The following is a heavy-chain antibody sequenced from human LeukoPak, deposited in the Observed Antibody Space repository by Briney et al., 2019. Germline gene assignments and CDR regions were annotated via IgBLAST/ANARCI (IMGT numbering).Heavy chain of an antibody. Sequence: PGGSLRLSCEASGFTFDAYAMHWVRQAPGKGLEWVSLTNKDGSATYYADSVKGRFTISRDNSKNSLYLQMNSLRSEDTALYYCATWAFYHSLDVWGQGTTVTVSS. D-gene: IGHD1-26*01. V-gene: IGHV3-43*02. CDR2: TNKDGSAT. J-gene: IGHJ6*02. CDR3: ATWAFYHSLDV. CDR1: GFTFDAYA.